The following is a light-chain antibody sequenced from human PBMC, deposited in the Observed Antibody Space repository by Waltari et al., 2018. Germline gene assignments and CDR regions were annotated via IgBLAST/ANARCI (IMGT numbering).Light chain of an antibody. CDR2: DVT. Sequence: QSALTQPASVSGSPGQSITISCSGIHSAVDASDYVSWYQHHPGEAPQVIIYDVTNRPSGVSDRFSASKSANRAFLTISGLQPDDEGDYYCSSQTLDGVVLFGGGTKLTVL. J-gene: IGLJ2*01. CDR1: HSAVDASDY. V-gene: IGLV2-14*03. CDR3: SSQTLDGVVL.